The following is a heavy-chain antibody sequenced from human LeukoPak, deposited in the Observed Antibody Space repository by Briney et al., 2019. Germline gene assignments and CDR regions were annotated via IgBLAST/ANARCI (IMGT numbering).Heavy chain of an antibody. J-gene: IGHJ5*02. D-gene: IGHD4-17*01. V-gene: IGHV3-23*01. CDR1: GFTFSSYA. CDR2: ISGSGGST. Sequence: GGSLRLSCAASGFTFSSYAMSWVRQAPGKGLEWVSAISGSGGSTYYADSVKGRFTISRDNSKNTLYLQMNSLRAEDTAVYYCARNGDRAMGAWFDPWGQGTLVTVSS. CDR3: ARNGDRAMGAWFDP.